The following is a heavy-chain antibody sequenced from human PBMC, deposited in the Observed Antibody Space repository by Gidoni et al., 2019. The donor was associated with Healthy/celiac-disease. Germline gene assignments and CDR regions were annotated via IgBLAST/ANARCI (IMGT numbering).Heavy chain of an antibody. V-gene: IGHV1-69*01. Sequence: QVQLVQSGAEVKKPGSSVKVSRKAAGGTFSSYAISWVRQAPGQGLGWMGGIIPIFGTANYAQKFQGRVTITADESTSTAYMELSSLRSEDTAVYYCARARIGEGIAVVLWFDYWGQGTLVTVSS. D-gene: IGHD6-19*01. CDR1: GGTFSSYA. CDR2: IIPIFGTA. CDR3: ARARIGEGIAVVLWFDY. J-gene: IGHJ4*02.